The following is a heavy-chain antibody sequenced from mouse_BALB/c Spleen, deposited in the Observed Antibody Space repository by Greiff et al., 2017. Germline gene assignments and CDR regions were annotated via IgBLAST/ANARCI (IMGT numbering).Heavy chain of an antibody. Sequence: VQLQQSGPGLVKPSQSLSLTCSVTGYSITSGYYWNWIRQFPGNKLEWMGYISYDGSNNYNPSLKNRISITRDTSKNQFFLKLNSVTTEDTATYYCARGAYYYGSSLMDYWGQGTSVTVSS. D-gene: IGHD1-1*01. CDR3: ARGAYYYGSSLMDY. J-gene: IGHJ4*01. CDR1: GYSITSGYY. CDR2: ISYDGSN. V-gene: IGHV3-6*02.